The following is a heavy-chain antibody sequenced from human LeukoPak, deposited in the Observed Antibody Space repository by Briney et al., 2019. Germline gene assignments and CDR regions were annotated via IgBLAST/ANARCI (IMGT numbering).Heavy chain of an antibody. J-gene: IGHJ5*02. CDR1: GFTFSSYG. V-gene: IGHV3-33*08. CDR3: ARDLAAAGTWFDP. Sequence: GGSLRLSCAASGFTFSSYGMHWVRQAPGEGLEWVAVIWHDTSNKYYADPVKGRFTISRDNSKNTLYLQMNSLRAEDTAVYYCARDLAAAGTWFDPWGQGTLVTVSS. CDR2: IWHDTSNK. D-gene: IGHD6-13*01.